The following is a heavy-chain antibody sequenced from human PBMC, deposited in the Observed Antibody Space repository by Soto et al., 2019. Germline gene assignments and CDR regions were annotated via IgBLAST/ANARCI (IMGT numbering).Heavy chain of an antibody. J-gene: IGHJ4*02. V-gene: IGHV4-59*01. CDR3: ARLERNYYGSGSYTYYFDY. D-gene: IGHD3-10*01. CDR1: GGSISSYY. CDR2: IYYSGST. Sequence: PSETLSLTCTVSGGSISSYYWSWIRQPPGKGLEWIGHIYYSGSTNYNPSLKSRVTISVDTSKNQFSLKLSSVTAADTAVYYCARLERNYYGSGSYTYYFDYWGQGTLVTVSS.